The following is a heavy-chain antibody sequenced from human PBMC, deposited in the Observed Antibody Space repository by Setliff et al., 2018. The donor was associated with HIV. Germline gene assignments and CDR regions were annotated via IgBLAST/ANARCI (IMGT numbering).Heavy chain of an antibody. CDR2: IYYTGST. V-gene: IGHV4-39*01. CDR1: GVSINRTDHY. CDR3: ARLRVKQLVPEALDI. J-gene: IGHJ3*02. D-gene: IGHD6-6*01. Sequence: SETLSLTCSVSGVSINRTDHYWGWVRQPPGKGLEWIGTIYYTGSTYYNPSLKSRVTIFVDTSKNQFSLKLSSVTAADTAVYSCARLRVKQLVPEALDIWGQGTMVTVSS.